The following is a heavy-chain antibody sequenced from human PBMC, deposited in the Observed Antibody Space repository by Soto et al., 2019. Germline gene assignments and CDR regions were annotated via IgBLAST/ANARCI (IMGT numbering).Heavy chain of an antibody. CDR3: TRWGGDPPTLDY. D-gene: IGHD3-10*01. J-gene: IGHJ4*02. V-gene: IGHV3-73*02. CDR1: GLTFSGSN. CDR2: IKSKADSYAT. Sequence: EVQLVESGGGLVQPGGSLKLSCATSGLTFSGSNMHWVRQASGKGLEWVGRIKSKADSYATASAASVKGRFIVSRDDSQHTAYLQLNSLKTEDTAVYYCTRWGGDPPTLDYWGQGTLVTVSS.